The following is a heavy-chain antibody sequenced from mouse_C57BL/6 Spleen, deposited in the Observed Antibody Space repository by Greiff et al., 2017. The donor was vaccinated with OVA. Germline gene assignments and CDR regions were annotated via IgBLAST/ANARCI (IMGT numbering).Heavy chain of an antibody. CDR1: GYSITSGYY. D-gene: IGHD1-2*01. V-gene: IGHV3-6*01. Sequence: DVKLQESGPGLVKPSQSLSLTCSVTGYSITSGYYWTWIRQFPGNKLEWMGYISYDGSNNYNPSLKNRISITRDTSKNQFFLKLNSVTTEDTATYYCARETAGGEDYWGQGTSVTVSS. J-gene: IGHJ4*01. CDR3: ARETAGGEDY. CDR2: ISYDGSN.